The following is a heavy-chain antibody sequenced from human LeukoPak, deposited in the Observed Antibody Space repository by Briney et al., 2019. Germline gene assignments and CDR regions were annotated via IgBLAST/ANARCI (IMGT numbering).Heavy chain of an antibody. Sequence: GSLRLSCAASGLAFSAYKMSWVRQAPGKGLEWVSAISGSGGSTYYADSVKGRFTISRDNSKNTLYLQMNSLRAEDTAVYYCAKDPGYSSSWYLDYWGQGTLVTVSS. CDR3: AKDPGYSSSWYLDY. V-gene: IGHV3-23*01. CDR2: ISGSGGST. CDR1: GLAFSAYK. D-gene: IGHD6-13*01. J-gene: IGHJ4*02.